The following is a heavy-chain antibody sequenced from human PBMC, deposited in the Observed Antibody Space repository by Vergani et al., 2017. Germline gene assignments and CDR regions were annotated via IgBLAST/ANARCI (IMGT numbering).Heavy chain of an antibody. D-gene: IGHD1-14*01. V-gene: IGHV4-31*03. J-gene: IGHJ5*02. CDR1: GGSISSGGDY. CDR3: ARERKVSGWFDP. Sequence: QVQLQESGPGLVKPSQTLSLTCTVSGGSISSGGDYWSWIRQHPGKGLEWIGYIYYSGSTYYNPSLKSRVTISVDTSKNQFSLKLSSVTAADTAVYYCARERKVSGWFDPWGQGTLVTVSS. CDR2: IYYSGST.